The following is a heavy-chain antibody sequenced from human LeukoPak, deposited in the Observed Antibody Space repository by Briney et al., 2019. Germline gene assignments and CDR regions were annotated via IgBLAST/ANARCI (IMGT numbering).Heavy chain of an antibody. D-gene: IGHD3-3*01. CDR3: ARVKDFWSGCMDV. J-gene: IGHJ6*02. CDR2: MNTKSGKT. CDR1: GYTFTSYD. Sequence: SVNVSCKASGYTFTSYDINWVRQATGQGVERMGCMNTKSGKTGYTQKLQGRFTMNKNNSISTAYLELSSLRSEDTAVYCCARVKDFWSGCMDVWGQGTTVTVSS. V-gene: IGHV1-8*01.